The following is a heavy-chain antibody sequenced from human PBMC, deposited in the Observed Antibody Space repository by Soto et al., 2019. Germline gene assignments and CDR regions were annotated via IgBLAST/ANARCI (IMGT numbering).Heavy chain of an antibody. Sequence: QVQLVESGGGVVQPGRSLRLSCAASGFTFSSYGMHWVRQAPGKGLEWVAVIWYDGSNKYYADSVKGRFTISRDNSKNTLYLQMNSLRAEDTAVYYCARDGAGYCSGGSCYVPFDYWGQGTLVTVSS. CDR1: GFTFSSYG. V-gene: IGHV3-33*01. CDR3: ARDGAGYCSGGSCYVPFDY. J-gene: IGHJ4*02. CDR2: IWYDGSNK. D-gene: IGHD2-15*01.